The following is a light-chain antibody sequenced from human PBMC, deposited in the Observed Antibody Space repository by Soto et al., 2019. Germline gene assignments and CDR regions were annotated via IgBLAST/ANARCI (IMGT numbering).Light chain of an antibody. J-gene: IGKJ4*01. CDR2: KAS. V-gene: IGKV1-5*03. CDR3: QQYEAYPLT. Sequence: DLQLTQSPSTLSASVGDRVTITCRASQSISSWLAWYQQKPGKAPKLLVYKASSLESGVLSRFSCSGSATEFTLSITTLQPDDFAAYYCQQYEAYPLTFGGGTKVEI. CDR1: QSISSW.